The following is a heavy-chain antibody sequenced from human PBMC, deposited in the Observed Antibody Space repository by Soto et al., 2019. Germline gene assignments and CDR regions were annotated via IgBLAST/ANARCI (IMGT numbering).Heavy chain of an antibody. CDR2: IIPIFGTA. CDR1: GGTFSSYA. D-gene: IGHD3-3*01. Sequence: QVQLVQSGAEVKKPGSSVKVSCKASGGTFSSYAISWVRQAPGQGLEWMGGIIPIFGTANYAQKFQGRVTITADEATSTAYMELSSLRSEDTAVYYCARGYTIFGVVYHYYGMDLWGQGTTVTVSS. J-gene: IGHJ6*02. V-gene: IGHV1-69*12. CDR3: ARGYTIFGVVYHYYGMDL.